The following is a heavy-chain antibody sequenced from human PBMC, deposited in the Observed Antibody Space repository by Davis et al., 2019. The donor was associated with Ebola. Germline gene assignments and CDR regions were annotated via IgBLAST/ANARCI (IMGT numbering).Heavy chain of an antibody. J-gene: IGHJ4*02. CDR2: IRSKANSYAT. D-gene: IGHD1-20*01. CDR3: TLTVGSFDY. Sequence: GESLKISCAASGFTFSGSAMHWVRQASGKGLEWVGRIRSKANSYATAYAASMKGRFTISRDDSKNTAYLQMNSLKTEDTAVYYCTLTVGSFDYWGQGTLVTVSS. CDR1: GFTFSGSA. V-gene: IGHV3-73*01.